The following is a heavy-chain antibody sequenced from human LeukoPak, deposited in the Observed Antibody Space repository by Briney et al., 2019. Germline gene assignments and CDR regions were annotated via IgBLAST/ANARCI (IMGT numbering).Heavy chain of an antibody. D-gene: IGHD4-17*01. Sequence: GRSLRLSCAASGFTFDDYAMHWVRQAPGKGLEWVSGISWNSGSIGYADSVKGRFTISRDNAKNSLYLQMDSLRAEDTALYYCAKDGNGDYYYYYGMDVWGQGTTATVSS. J-gene: IGHJ6*02. V-gene: IGHV3-9*01. CDR2: ISWNSGSI. CDR3: AKDGNGDYYYYYGMDV. CDR1: GFTFDDYA.